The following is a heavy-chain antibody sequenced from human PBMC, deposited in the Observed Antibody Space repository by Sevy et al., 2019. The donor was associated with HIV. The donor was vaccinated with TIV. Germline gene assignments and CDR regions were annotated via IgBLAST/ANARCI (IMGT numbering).Heavy chain of an antibody. J-gene: IGHJ4*02. D-gene: IGHD2-8*01. CDR2: LSFGCGEI. CDR1: GFTFNKYS. V-gene: IGHV3-23*01. Sequence: GGSLRLSCAASGFTFNKYSMSWVRQPPGKGLGWVATLSFGCGEINYADSVKGRFTISRDNSKNSFYLQMNNLRAEDTALYYCAREGCTKPHDYSGQGTLVTVSS. CDR3: AREGCTKPHDY.